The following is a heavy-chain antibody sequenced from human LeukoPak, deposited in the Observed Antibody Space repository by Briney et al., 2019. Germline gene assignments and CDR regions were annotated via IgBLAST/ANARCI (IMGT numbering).Heavy chain of an antibody. V-gene: IGHV3-11*01. CDR3: AREVQGSGRDFDY. CDR2: IRTRSNHI. CDR1: RFSFSDFY. Sequence: GGSLTLSCAASRFSFSDFYMSWIRQAPGMGLQWISYIRTRSNHIYYAEPVKGRFTFSRDDAKNSLYLQMNSLRDEDTAVYFCAREVQGSGRDFDYWGQGILVTVSS. D-gene: IGHD1-26*01. J-gene: IGHJ4*02.